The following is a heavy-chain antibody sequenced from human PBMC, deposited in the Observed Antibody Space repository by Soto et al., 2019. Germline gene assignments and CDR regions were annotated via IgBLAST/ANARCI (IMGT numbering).Heavy chain of an antibody. CDR2: IYYSGST. CDR3: ASASTYYYYSSGYDQNDY. CDR1: GGSISSYY. Sequence: PSETLSLTCTVSGGSISSYYWSWIRQPPGKGLEWIGYIYYSGSTNYNPSLKSRVTISVDTSKNQFSLKLSSVTAADTAVYYCASASTYYYYSSGYDQNDYWGQGTLVTVSS. J-gene: IGHJ4*02. V-gene: IGHV4-59*01. D-gene: IGHD3-22*01.